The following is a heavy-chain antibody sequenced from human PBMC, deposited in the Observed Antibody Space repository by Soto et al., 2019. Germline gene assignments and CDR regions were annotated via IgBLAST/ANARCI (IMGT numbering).Heavy chain of an antibody. V-gene: IGHV3-33*01. CDR2: IWYDGSNK. Sequence: GGSLRLSCAASGFTFSSYGMHWVRQAPGKGLEWVAVIWYDGSNKYYADSVKGRFTISRDNSKNTLYLQMNSLRAEDTAVYYCARDRVMCSSTSCQNYYYYYGMDVWGQGTTVTVSS. J-gene: IGHJ6*02. CDR3: ARDRVMCSSTSCQNYYYYYGMDV. CDR1: GFTFSSYG. D-gene: IGHD2-2*01.